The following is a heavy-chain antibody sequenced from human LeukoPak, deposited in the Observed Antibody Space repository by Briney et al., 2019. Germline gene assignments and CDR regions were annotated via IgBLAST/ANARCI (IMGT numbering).Heavy chain of an antibody. CDR3: ARPGRATVTRLDY. CDR1: GYTFSSYW. V-gene: IGHV5-51*01. D-gene: IGHD4-17*01. J-gene: IGHJ4*02. CDR2: IYPGDSET. Sequence: GESLQISCQGSGYTFSSYWIGWVRQMPGKGLEWMGIIYPGDSETRYSPSFQGQVTISADKSISTAYLQWSSLKASDTAMYYCARPGRATVTRLDYWGQGTLVTVSS.